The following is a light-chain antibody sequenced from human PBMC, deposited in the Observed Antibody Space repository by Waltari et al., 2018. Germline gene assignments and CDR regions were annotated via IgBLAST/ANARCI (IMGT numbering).Light chain of an antibody. CDR3: QSYDRSHVV. Sequence: QAVLTQPPSVSGAPGQRVTISCTGRRPNTGAGYDVHWYQQFSGTAPKLLIYGNNNRPSGVPDRFSGSKSGTSASLAITGLQAEDEADYYCQSYDRSHVVFGGGTKLTVL. V-gene: IGLV1-40*01. J-gene: IGLJ2*01. CDR1: RPNTGAGYD. CDR2: GNN.